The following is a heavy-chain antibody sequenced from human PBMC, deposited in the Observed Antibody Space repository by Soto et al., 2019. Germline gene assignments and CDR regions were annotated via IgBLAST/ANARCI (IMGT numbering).Heavy chain of an antibody. Sequence: PGESLKISCKGSGYSFTSYWIGWVRQMPGKGLEWMGIIYPGDSDTRYSPSFQGQVTISADKSISTAYLQWSSLKASDTAMYYCARHGGSLYDILTGPDYWAREPWSPSPQ. J-gene: IGHJ4*02. CDR2: IYPGDSDT. CDR1: GYSFTSYW. V-gene: IGHV5-51*01. D-gene: IGHD3-9*01. CDR3: ARHGGSLYDILTGPDY.